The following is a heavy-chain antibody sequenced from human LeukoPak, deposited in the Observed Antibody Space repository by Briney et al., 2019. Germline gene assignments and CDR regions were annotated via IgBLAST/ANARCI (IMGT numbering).Heavy chain of an antibody. CDR2: ISGSGGST. J-gene: IGHJ4*02. Sequence: GGSLRLSCAASGFNFSSYAMSWVRQAPGKGLEWVSAISGSGGSTYYADSVKGRFTISRDNSKNTLYLQMNSLRAEDTAVYYCAAGLDYYDSSGYYWAQGTLVTVSS. CDR1: GFNFSSYA. V-gene: IGHV3-23*01. CDR3: AAGLDYYDSSGYY. D-gene: IGHD3-22*01.